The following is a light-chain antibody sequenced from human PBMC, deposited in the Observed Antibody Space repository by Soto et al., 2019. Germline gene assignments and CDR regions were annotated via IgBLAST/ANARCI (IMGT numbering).Light chain of an antibody. CDR3: AAWDDRLRGHV. J-gene: IGLJ1*01. Sequence: QSVLTQPPSASGTPGQRVTISCFVSSSNIEGNSLNWYQHLPGAAPKLLIYSDDKRPSGVPDRFSASKSGTSASLAISGLQSDDEADYYCAAWDDRLRGHVFGTGTKVTVL. CDR2: SDD. CDR1: SSNIEGNS. V-gene: IGLV1-44*01.